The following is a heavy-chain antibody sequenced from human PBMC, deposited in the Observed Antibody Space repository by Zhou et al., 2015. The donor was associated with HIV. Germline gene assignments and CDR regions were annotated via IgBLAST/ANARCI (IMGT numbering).Heavy chain of an antibody. V-gene: IGHV1-69*01. CDR2: IIPIFGTA. Sequence: QVQLVQSGAEVKKPGSSVKVSCKASGGTFSSYAISWVRQAPGQGLEWMGGIIPIFGTANYAQKFQGRVTITADESTSTAYMELSSLRSEDTAVYYCARDRNRYCSGGSCYSGVSDYWGQGTLVTVSS. D-gene: IGHD2-15*01. J-gene: IGHJ4*02. CDR3: ARDRNRYCSGGSCYSGVSDY. CDR1: GGTFSSYA.